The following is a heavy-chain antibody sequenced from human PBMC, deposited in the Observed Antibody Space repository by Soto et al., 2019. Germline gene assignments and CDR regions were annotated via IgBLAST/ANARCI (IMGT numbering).Heavy chain of an antibody. J-gene: IGHJ4*02. Sequence: TSETLSLTCAVYGGSFSGYYWSWIRQPPGKGLEWIGEINHRGSTNYNPSLKSRVTISVDTTKNQFSLKLSSVTAADTPVYYCARVRVTMIVVVITTYYFDYWGQGTLVT. CDR3: ARVRVTMIVVVITTYYFDY. V-gene: IGHV4-34*01. CDR2: INHRGST. CDR1: GGSFSGYY. D-gene: IGHD3-22*01.